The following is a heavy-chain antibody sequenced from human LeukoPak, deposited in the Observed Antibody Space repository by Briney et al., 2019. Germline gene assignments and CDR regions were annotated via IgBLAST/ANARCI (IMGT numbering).Heavy chain of an antibody. CDR1: GGSISSSNW. CDR3: ARGEAVAGDLGAFDI. V-gene: IGHV4-4*02. CDR2: IYHSGST. Sequence: SETLSLTCAVSGGSISSSNWWSWVRQPPGKGLEWIGEIYHSGSTNYNPSLKSRVTISVDKSKNQFSLKLSSVTAADTAVYYCARGEAVAGDLGAFDIWGQGTMVTVSS. D-gene: IGHD6-19*01. J-gene: IGHJ3*02.